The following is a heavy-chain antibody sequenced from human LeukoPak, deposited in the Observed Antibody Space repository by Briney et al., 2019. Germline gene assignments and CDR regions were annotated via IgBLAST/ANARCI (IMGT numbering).Heavy chain of an antibody. Sequence: GGSLRLSCAASGFTFSSYSMNWVRQAPGKGLEWVSSISSSSSYIYYADSVKGRFTISRDNAKNSLYLQMNSLRAEDTAVYYCARDQGIAAAGDLDAFDIWGQGTMVTVSS. CDR3: ARDQGIAAAGDLDAFDI. CDR2: ISSSSSYI. CDR1: GFTFSSYS. J-gene: IGHJ3*02. D-gene: IGHD6-13*01. V-gene: IGHV3-21*01.